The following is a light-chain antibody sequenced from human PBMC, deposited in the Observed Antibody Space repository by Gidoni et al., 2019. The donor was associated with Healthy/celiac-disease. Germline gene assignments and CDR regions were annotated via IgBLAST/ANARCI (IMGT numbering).Light chain of an antibody. CDR3: EQYYSTLYT. Sequence: DIVMTQSPDSLSVSLAERATINCKSSQSVLYISNNKNYLAWYQQKPGQPPKLLIYWASTREAGVPDRVSGRGSETDFNITIRGLQAEDVAVYYCEQYYSTLYTFGQGTKLEIK. J-gene: IGKJ2*01. CDR2: WAS. CDR1: QSVLYISNNKNY. V-gene: IGKV4-1*01.